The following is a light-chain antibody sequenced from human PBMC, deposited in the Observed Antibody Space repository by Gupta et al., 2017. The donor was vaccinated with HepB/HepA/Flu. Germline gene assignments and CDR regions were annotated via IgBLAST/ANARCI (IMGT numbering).Light chain of an antibody. CDR2: GAS. CDR1: QSVSSN. Sequence: IVMTQSPATLSVSPGERATLSCRASQSVSSNLAWYQHKPGQAPRLLIYGASTRATGVPARFSGSGSGTEFTLSITSRQSEDFAFYSCQHENDCPFAFGQGTLLDIK. J-gene: IGKJ5*01. V-gene: IGKV3-15*01. CDR3: QHENDCPFA.